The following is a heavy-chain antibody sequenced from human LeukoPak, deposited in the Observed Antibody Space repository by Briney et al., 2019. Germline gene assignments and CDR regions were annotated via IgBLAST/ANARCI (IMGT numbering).Heavy chain of an antibody. V-gene: IGHV3-48*01. J-gene: IGHJ4*02. CDR1: GFTLSSYS. CDR2: ITSSSSAI. CDR3: ATVDSYGCY. Sequence: PGGSLRLSCTASGFTLSSYSMNWVRQAPGKGLEWVSYITSSSSAIYYADSVKGRFTISRDNARNSLYLQMSSLRAEDTAVYYCATVDSYGCYWGQGTLVTVSS. D-gene: IGHD5-18*01.